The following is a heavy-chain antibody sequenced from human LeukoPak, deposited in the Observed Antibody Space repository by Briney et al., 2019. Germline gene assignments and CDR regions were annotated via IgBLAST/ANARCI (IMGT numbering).Heavy chain of an antibody. CDR1: GFTFSSYS. D-gene: IGHD1-1*01. V-gene: IGHV3-48*01. Sequence: PGGSLRLSCAASGFTFSSYSMNWVRQAPGKGLEWVSYISSSSSTIYYADSVKGRFTISRDNAKNSLYLQMNSLRAEDTAVYYCARPSNKYNSRKSAFDIWGQGTMVTVSS. CDR3: ARPSNKYNSRKSAFDI. CDR2: ISSSSSTI. J-gene: IGHJ3*02.